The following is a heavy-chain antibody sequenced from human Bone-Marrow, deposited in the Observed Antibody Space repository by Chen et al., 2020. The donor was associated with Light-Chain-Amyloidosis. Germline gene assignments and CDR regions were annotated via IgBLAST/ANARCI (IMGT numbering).Heavy chain of an antibody. D-gene: IGHD5-12*01. CDR1: NGAFGDDY. Sequence: QVELQQWGAGLLKPSETLSLTCGIHNGAFGDDYWTWIRQPPGKGLKWIAEINHSGSANYNSTLKSRTTISVDKSKNQFSLRMISVTAADTAVYYCARYEPHFSDSIISGYTAWGQGTSVTVSS. J-gene: IGHJ5*02. V-gene: IGHV4-34*01. CDR2: INHSGSA. CDR3: ARYEPHFSDSIISGYTA.